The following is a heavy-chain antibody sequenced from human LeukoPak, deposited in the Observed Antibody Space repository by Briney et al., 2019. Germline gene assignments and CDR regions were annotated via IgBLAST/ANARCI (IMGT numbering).Heavy chain of an antibody. Sequence: SETLSLTCTVSGASIGSSSYYWGWIRQPPGKGLEWIGSIYYSGTTYYNPSLKSRVTISVDTSKNQFSLKLSSVTAADTAVYFCARRGNSGRSFDYWGQGTLVTVSS. CDR2: IYYSGTT. V-gene: IGHV4-39*01. CDR1: GASIGSSSYY. J-gene: IGHJ4*02. CDR3: ARRGNSGRSFDY. D-gene: IGHD4-23*01.